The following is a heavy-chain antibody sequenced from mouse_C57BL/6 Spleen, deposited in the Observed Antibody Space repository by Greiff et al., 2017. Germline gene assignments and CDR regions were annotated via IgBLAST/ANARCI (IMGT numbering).Heavy chain of an antibody. CDR2: IWSGGST. CDR1: GFSLTSYG. Sequence: VQLQESGPGLVQPSQSLSITCPVSGFSLTSYGVHWVRQSPGKGLEWLGVIWSGGSTDYNAAFISRLSISKDNSKSQVFFKMNSLQADDTAIYYCARYGSSYRGAMDYWGQGTSVTVSS. J-gene: IGHJ4*01. V-gene: IGHV2-2*01. CDR3: ARYGSSYRGAMDY. D-gene: IGHD1-1*01.